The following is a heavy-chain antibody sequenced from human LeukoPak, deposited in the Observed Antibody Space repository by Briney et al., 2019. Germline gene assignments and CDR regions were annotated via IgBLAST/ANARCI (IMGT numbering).Heavy chain of an antibody. CDR2: IYYSGST. J-gene: IGHJ3*02. CDR1: GGSISSSSYY. CDR3: ARDERVYDILTGYYNGAFDI. D-gene: IGHD3-9*01. Sequence: SETLSLTCTVSGGSISSSSYYWGWIRQPPGKGLEWIGSIYYSGSTYYNPSLKSRVTISVDTSKNQFSLKLSSVTAADTAVYYCARDERVYDILTGYYNGAFDIWGQGTMVTVSS. V-gene: IGHV4-39*07.